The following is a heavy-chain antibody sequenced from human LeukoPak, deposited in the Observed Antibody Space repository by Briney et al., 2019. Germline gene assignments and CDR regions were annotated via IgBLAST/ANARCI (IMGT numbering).Heavy chain of an antibody. CDR3: AKDPGSGGDRDY. CDR2: ISFDEREK. J-gene: IGHJ4*02. V-gene: IGHV3-30*02. CDR1: GFTFSMYG. Sequence: GGSLRLSCAPSGFTFSMYGMHWVRQAPGKGLEWVAFISFDEREKHYGDSVKGRFTISRDISKNTLYLQMNSLRAEDTAIYYCAKDPGSGGDRDYWGQGTLVTVSS. D-gene: IGHD6-19*01.